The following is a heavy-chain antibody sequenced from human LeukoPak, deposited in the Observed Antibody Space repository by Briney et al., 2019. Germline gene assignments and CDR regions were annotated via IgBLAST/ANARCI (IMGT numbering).Heavy chain of an antibody. J-gene: IGHJ4*02. Sequence: GGSVRLFCAASGFTFSSYWMSWVRQAPGVGREWVANIKQDGSEKDCVDSVKGRFTFSSDNAKTPLYLQMNSLRAEDAAVYYCATSPGSMNTVTYFDYWGQGTLVTVSS. CDR1: GFTFSSYW. D-gene: IGHD4-11*01. V-gene: IGHV3-7*01. CDR2: IKQDGSEK. CDR3: ATSPGSMNTVTYFDY.